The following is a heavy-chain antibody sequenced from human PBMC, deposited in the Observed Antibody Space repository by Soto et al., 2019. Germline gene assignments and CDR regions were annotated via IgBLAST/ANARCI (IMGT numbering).Heavy chain of an antibody. CDR3: ARDTPSGYSYGSFDY. CDR1: GGSISSGGYY. Sequence: PSETLSLTCTVSGGSISSGGYYWSWIRQHPGKGLEWIGYIYYSGSTYYNPSLKSRVTISVDTSKNQFSLKLSSVTAADTAVYYCARDTPSGYSYGSFDYWGQGTLVTVSS. V-gene: IGHV4-31*03. CDR2: IYYSGST. J-gene: IGHJ4*02. D-gene: IGHD5-18*01.